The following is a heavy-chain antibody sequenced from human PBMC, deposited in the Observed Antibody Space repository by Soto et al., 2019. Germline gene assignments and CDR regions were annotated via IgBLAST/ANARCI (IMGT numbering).Heavy chain of an antibody. V-gene: IGHV3-23*01. Sequence: GGSMRLSCAASGFTFSTYTMSWIRRAQGKGLEWVSAISGSGASPSYADSVQGRFTISRDNPKRTLYLQMNNPRAEDTAVYYCAKARCSTTNCYVPDYWGQGTLVTVSS. D-gene: IGHD2-2*01. CDR2: ISGSGASP. CDR1: GFTFSTYT. J-gene: IGHJ4*02. CDR3: AKARCSTTNCYVPDY.